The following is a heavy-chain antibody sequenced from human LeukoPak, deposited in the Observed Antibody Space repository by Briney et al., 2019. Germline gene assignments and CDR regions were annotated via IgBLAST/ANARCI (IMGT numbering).Heavy chain of an antibody. CDR2: VNWHGTA. J-gene: IGHJ4*02. D-gene: IGHD3-22*01. Sequence: GGSLRLSCAASGFIFEDYTMHWVRQVPGKTLEWVSLVNWHGTAYYADSLKGRFTISRDNSKNSLYLQMDSLRTEDTAFYYCAKDLTYESSGSVIDNWGLGTLVTVSS. CDR1: GFIFEDYT. CDR3: AKDLTYESSGSVIDN. V-gene: IGHV3-43*01.